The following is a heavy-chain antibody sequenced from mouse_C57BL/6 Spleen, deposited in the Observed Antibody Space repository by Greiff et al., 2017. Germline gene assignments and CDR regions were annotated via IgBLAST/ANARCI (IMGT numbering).Heavy chain of an antibody. CDR2: IDPSDSYT. CDR1: GYTFTSYW. Sequence: QVQLQQPGAELVMPGASVKLSCKASGYTFTSYWMHWVKQRPGQGLEWIGEIDPSDSYTNYNQKFKGKSTLTVDKSSSTAYMQLSSLTSEDSAVYYCARGGGDYAMGYWGQGTSVTVSS. CDR3: ARGGGDYAMGY. V-gene: IGHV1-69*01. J-gene: IGHJ4*01.